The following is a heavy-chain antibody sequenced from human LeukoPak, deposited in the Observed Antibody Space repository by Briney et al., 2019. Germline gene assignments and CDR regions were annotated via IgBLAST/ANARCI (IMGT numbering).Heavy chain of an antibody. Sequence: GGSLRLSCAASGFTFSSYAMSWVRQAPGRGLEWVSAISGSGGSTYYADSVKGRFTISRDNSKNTLYLQMNSLRAEDTAVYYCAKDPLGYFYYMDVWGKGTTVTVSS. CDR3: AKDPLGYFYYMDV. J-gene: IGHJ6*03. V-gene: IGHV3-23*01. CDR2: ISGSGGST. D-gene: IGHD2-15*01. CDR1: GFTFSSYA.